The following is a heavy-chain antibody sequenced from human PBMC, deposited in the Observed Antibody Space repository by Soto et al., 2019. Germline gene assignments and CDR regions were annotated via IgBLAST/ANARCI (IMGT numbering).Heavy chain of an antibody. J-gene: IGHJ4*02. CDR3: ALTQISCSGGSCFDY. V-gene: IGHV4-39*01. D-gene: IGHD2-15*01. CDR2: IYYSGST. CDR1: GGSISSSSYY. Sequence: QLQLQESGPGLVKPSETLSLTCTVSGGSISSSSYYWGWIRQPPGKGLEWIGSIYYSGSTYYNPSLKSRVTLAVDTSKNQFSLKLSSVTAADTAVYYCALTQISCSGGSCFDYWGQGTLVTVSS.